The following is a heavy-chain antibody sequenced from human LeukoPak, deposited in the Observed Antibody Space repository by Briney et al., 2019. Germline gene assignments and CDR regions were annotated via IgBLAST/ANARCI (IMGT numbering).Heavy chain of an antibody. CDR1: GGSISSGGYY. CDR2: IYYSGST. V-gene: IGHV4-31*03. J-gene: IGHJ4*02. Sequence: SQTLSLTCTVSGGSISSGGYYWSWIRQHPGKGLEWIWYIYYSGSTYYNPSLKSRVTISVDTSKNQFSLKLSSVTAADTAVYYCARGGDTFRDYWGQGTLVTVSS. D-gene: IGHD1-26*01. CDR3: ARGGDTFRDY.